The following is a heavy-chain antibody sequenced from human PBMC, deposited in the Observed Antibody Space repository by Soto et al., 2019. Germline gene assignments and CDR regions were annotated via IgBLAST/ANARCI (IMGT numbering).Heavy chain of an antibody. V-gene: IGHV3-21*01. J-gene: IGHJ6*02. CDR2: ISSSSDYI. CDR1: EFVFSDYS. Sequence: PGGALRLSCAASEFVFSDYSLNWVRQAPGKGLEWVSSISSSSDYIYYADSVRGRFTISRDNAKNSLYLQMNSLRAEDTAVFYCARGDYYYYGLDVWGQGTTVTVSS. CDR3: ARGDYYYYGLDV. D-gene: IGHD3-16*01.